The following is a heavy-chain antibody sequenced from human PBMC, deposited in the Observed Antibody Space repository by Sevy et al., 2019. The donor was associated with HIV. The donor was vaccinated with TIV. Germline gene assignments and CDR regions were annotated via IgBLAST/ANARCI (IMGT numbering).Heavy chain of an antibody. Sequence: SETLSLTCTVSGGSISSYYWSWIRQPAGKGLEWIGRIYTSGSTNYNPSLKSRVTMSVDTSKNQFSLKLSSVTAADTAVYYCARDRLSCSSSGWGFDYWGQGTLVTVSS. CDR1: GGSISSYY. V-gene: IGHV4-4*07. D-gene: IGHD6-13*01. CDR2: IYTSGST. J-gene: IGHJ4*02. CDR3: ARDRLSCSSSGWGFDY.